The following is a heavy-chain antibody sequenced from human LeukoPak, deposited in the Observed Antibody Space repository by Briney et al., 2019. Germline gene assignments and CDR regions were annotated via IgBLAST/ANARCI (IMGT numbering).Heavy chain of an antibody. CDR2: ISGNGGST. CDR1: GFTFSSYA. Sequence: GGSLRLSCAASGFTFSSYAMSWVRQAPGKGLEWVSGISGNGGSTYYADSVKGRFTISRDNSKNTLYLQMNSLRAEDTAVYYCAEDISVGNWFDPWGQGTLVTVSS. CDR3: AEDISVGNWFDP. D-gene: IGHD1-14*01. V-gene: IGHV3-23*01. J-gene: IGHJ5*02.